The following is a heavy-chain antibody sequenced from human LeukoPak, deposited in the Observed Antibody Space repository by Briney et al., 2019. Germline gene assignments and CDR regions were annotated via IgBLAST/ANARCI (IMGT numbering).Heavy chain of an antibody. CDR3: VRRGYCDGTGGCHSNPFDI. Sequence: PGESLKISCKGSGYSFTSVYSFAVYWIGWVRQMPGKGLEWMGIVYPGDSDTRYSPSFQGQVTISVDTSISTAYLQWSSLKASDTAIYYCVRRGYCDGTGGCHSNPFDIWGQGTMVTVSS. CDR1: GYSFTSVYSFAVYW. J-gene: IGHJ3*02. CDR2: VYPGDSDT. D-gene: IGHD2/OR15-2a*01. V-gene: IGHV5-51*01.